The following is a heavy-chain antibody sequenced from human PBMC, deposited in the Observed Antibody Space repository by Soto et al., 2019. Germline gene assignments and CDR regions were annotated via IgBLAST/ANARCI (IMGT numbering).Heavy chain of an antibody. CDR2: IRSKAYGGTT. J-gene: IGHJ4*02. CDR3: TRAGYGDYEDYFDY. V-gene: IGHV3-49*03. Sequence: PGGSLRLFCTASGFTFGDYAMSWFRQAPGKGLEWVGFIRSKAYGGTTEYAASVKGRFTISRDDSKSIAYLQMNSLKTEDTAVYYCTRAGYGDYEDYFDYWGQGTLVTVPQ. D-gene: IGHD4-17*01. CDR1: GFTFGDYA.